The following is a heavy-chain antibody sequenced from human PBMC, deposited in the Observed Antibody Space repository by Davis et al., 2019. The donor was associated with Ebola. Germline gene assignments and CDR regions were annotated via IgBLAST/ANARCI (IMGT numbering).Heavy chain of an antibody. CDR3: ARDTIEYSSSSLFYYYALDV. CDR1: GFTSSTYA. D-gene: IGHD6-6*01. Sequence: GESLKISCAASGFTSSTYAMHWVRQAPGKGLEWVAVISYDGSNKYYVDSVKGRFTISRDNSKNTLYLQMNSLRAEDTAVYYCARDTIEYSSSSLFYYYALDVWGKGTTVTVSS. V-gene: IGHV3-30*14. CDR2: ISYDGSNK. J-gene: IGHJ6*04.